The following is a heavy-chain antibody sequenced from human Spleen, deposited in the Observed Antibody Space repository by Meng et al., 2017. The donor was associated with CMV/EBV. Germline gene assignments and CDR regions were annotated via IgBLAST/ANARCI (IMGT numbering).Heavy chain of an antibody. CDR2: ISSSSSYI. D-gene: IGHD4-11*01. CDR1: GFTFSSYS. Sequence: GESLKISCAASGFTFSSYSMNWVRQAPGKGLEGVSSISSSSSYIYYADSVKGRFTISRDNAKNSLYLQMNSLRAEDTAIYYCAKANNYAFDPWGQGTLVTVSS. V-gene: IGHV3-21*04. J-gene: IGHJ5*02. CDR3: AKANNYAFDP.